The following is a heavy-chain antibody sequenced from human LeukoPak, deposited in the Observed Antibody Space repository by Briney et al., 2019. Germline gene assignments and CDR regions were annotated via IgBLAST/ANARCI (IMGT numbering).Heavy chain of an antibody. J-gene: IGHJ5*02. CDR3: ARMMMVRGVGDWFDP. D-gene: IGHD3-10*01. Sequence: SGPTLVNPTQTLTLTCTFSGFSLSTSGMRVSWIRRPPGKALEWLARIDWDDDKFYSTSLKTRLTISKDTSKNQVVLTMTNMDPVDTATYYCARMMMVRGVGDWFDPWGQGTLVTVSS. CDR1: GFSLSTSGMR. V-gene: IGHV2-70*04. CDR2: IDWDDDK.